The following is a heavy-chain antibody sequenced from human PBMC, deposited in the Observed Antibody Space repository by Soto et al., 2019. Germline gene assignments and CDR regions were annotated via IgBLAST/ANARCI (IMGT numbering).Heavy chain of an antibody. CDR2: INGGKGNT. Sequence: QVQLVQSGAEVTKPGASVKVSCKASGYTFTNYAIHWVRQAPGLGLEWMGWINGGKGNTEYSQKFQDRVTITRDTAASTAYMELPRLRFEETAVYYCARIVCGSGGWYDPWGQGTLVTVSS. J-gene: IGHJ5*02. CDR3: ARIVCGSGGWYDP. D-gene: IGHD3-16*01. CDR1: GYTFTNYA. V-gene: IGHV1-3*01.